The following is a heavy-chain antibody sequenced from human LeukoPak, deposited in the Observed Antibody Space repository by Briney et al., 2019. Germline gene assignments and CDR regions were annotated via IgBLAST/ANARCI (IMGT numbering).Heavy chain of an antibody. V-gene: IGHV4-4*02. CDR3: ARDDYADSATDAFDI. CDR2: IYHSGST. D-gene: IGHD4-17*01. J-gene: IGHJ3*02. CDR1: GGSISSSNW. Sequence: SETLSLTCAVSGGSISSSNWWSWVRQPPGKGLEWIGEIYHSGSTNYNPSLKSRVTISVDKSKNQFSLKLSSVTAADTAVYYCARDDYADSATDAFDIWGQGTMVTVSS.